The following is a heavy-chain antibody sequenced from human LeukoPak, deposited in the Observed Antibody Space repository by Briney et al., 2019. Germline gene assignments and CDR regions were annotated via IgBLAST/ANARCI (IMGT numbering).Heavy chain of an antibody. CDR3: VRENYSSGWYGMIDY. V-gene: IGHV4-59*01. J-gene: IGHJ4*02. CDR1: GGSISNYY. CDR2: IYYSGNT. D-gene: IGHD6-19*01. Sequence: SETLSLTCTVSGGSISNYYWSWIRQPPGKGLEWIGYIYYSGNTNYNPSLKSRVTISVDTSKNQFSLKLSSVTAADTAVYYCVRENYSSGWYGMIDYWGQGTLVTVSS.